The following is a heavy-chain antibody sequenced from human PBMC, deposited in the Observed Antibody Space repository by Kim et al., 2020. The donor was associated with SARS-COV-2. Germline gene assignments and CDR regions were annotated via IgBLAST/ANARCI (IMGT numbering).Heavy chain of an antibody. V-gene: IGHV3-7*03. CDR3: ARDSVSCGVCAFDY. Sequence: YVDSARGRFTIARDNAKNSLYPQMTSLRPEDTAMYYCARDSVSCGVCAFDYWGRATLVTVSS. J-gene: IGHJ4*02. D-gene: IGHD2-8*01.